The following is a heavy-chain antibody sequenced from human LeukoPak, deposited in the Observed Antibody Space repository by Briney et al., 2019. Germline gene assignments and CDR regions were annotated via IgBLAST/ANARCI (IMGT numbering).Heavy chain of an antibody. CDR3: ARFSQYYDSPTHYLDY. CDR2: IYYTGST. J-gene: IGHJ4*02. CDR1: GGSISSSSYY. Sequence: SETLSLTCTVSGGSISSSSYYWSWVRQPPGAGLEWLAYIYYTGSTNYNPSLKTRLTISVDTSKNQFSLRLISVTAADTAVYYCARFSQYYDSPTHYLDYWGQGILVTVST. D-gene: IGHD2/OR15-2a*01. V-gene: IGHV4-61*05.